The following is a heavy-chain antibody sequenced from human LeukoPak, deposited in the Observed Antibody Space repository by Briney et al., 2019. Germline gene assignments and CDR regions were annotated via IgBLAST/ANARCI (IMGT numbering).Heavy chain of an antibody. CDR2: ISSSSSYI. D-gene: IGHD4-11*01. CDR1: GFTFSSYS. V-gene: IGHV3-21*01. CDR3: AKGHQWGNSNYLRTIEVGWFDP. Sequence: KSGGSLRLSCAAAGFTFSSYSMNWVRQAPGKGLEWVSSISSSSSYIYYADSVKGRFTISRDNAKNSLYLQMNSLRAEDTAVYYCAKGHQWGNSNYLRTIEVGWFDPWGQGTLVTVSS. J-gene: IGHJ5*02.